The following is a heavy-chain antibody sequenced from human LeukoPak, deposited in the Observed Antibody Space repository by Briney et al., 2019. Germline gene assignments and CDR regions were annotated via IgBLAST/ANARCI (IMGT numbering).Heavy chain of an antibody. CDR1: GFTVSSNY. CDR2: IYSGGST. D-gene: IGHD3-3*01. V-gene: IGHV3-53*01. Sequence: GGSLRLSCAASGFTVSSNYMSWVRQAPGKGLEWVSVIYSGGSTYYADSVKGRFTISRDNSKNTLYLQMNSLRAEDTAVYYCARVTIFGVVIPFDYWGQGTLVTVSS. CDR3: ARVTIFGVVIPFDY. J-gene: IGHJ4*02.